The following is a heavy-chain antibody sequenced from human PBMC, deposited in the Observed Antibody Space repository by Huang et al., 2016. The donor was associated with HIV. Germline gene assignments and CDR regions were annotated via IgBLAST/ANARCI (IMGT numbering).Heavy chain of an antibody. V-gene: IGHV4-34*01. J-gene: IGHJ6*03. Sequence: QVQLQQWGAGLLRPSETLSLTCAVYGGSFSGYYGTWIRQPPGKGLEWIGEINHSEGTNYNPSLKSRFTISVDTSRNEFSLTLTSVTAADTAVYYCARGQGGYYYYYMDVWGKGTTVTVSS. CDR1: GGSFSGYY. CDR2: INHSEGT. CDR3: ARGQGGYYYYYMDV.